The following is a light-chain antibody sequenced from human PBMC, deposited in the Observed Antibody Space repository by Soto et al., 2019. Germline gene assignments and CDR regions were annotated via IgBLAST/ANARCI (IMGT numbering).Light chain of an antibody. CDR1: SSDVGGYNY. J-gene: IGLJ3*02. CDR2: EVS. Sequence: QSVLTQPASVSGSXGXSXXXXXTGTSSDVGGYNYVSWYQQHPGKAPKLMIYEVSNRPSGVSNRFSGSKSGNTASLTISGLQAEDEADYYCSSYTSSSTRVFGGGTKLTVL. CDR3: SSYTSSSTRV. V-gene: IGLV2-14*01.